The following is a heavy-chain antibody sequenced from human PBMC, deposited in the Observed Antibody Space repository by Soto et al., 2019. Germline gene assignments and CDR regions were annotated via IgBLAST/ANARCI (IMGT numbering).Heavy chain of an antibody. J-gene: IGHJ6*02. D-gene: IGHD2-15*01. Sequence: SLRLSCAASGFTFSSYAMHWVRQAPGKGLEWVAVISYDGSNKYYADSVKGRFTISRDNSKNTLYLQMNSLRAEDPAVYYCAREMGANIVVVVAAPYYYYYGMDVWGQGTTVTVSS. CDR3: AREMGANIVVVVAAPYYYYYGMDV. CDR2: ISYDGSNK. V-gene: IGHV3-30-3*01. CDR1: GFTFSSYA.